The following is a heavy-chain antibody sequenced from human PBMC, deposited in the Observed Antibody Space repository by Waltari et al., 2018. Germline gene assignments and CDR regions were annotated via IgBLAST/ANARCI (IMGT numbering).Heavy chain of an antibody. V-gene: IGHV3-21*06. CDR3: ARDSSGWLFDY. Sequence: EVQLVESGGGLVKPGGSLRLSCAAPGFTFGASRMNWVRQAPGKGLEWLASISSGTNYIYYADSLRGRFTISRDNAKNSLYLEMNSLRAEDTAVYYCARDSSGWLFDYWGQGTLVTVSS. CDR2: ISSGTNYI. D-gene: IGHD6-19*01. CDR1: GFTFGASR. J-gene: IGHJ4*02.